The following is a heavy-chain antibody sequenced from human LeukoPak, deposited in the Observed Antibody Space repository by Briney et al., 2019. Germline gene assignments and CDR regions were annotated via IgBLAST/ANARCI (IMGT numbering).Heavy chain of an antibody. CDR2: INHSGST. CDR3: ARDGDYYDSSGYYYGFDPY. Sequence: SETLSLTCAVYGGSFSGYYWSWIRQPPGKGLEWIGEINHSGSTNYNPSLKSRVTISVDTSKNQFSLKLSSVTAADTAVYYCARDGDYYDSSGYYYGFDPYWGQGTLVTVSS. J-gene: IGHJ4*02. D-gene: IGHD3-22*01. V-gene: IGHV4-34*01. CDR1: GGSFSGYY.